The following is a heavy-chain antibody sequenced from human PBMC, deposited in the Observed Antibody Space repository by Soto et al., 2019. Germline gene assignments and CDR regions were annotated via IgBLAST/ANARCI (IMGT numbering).Heavy chain of an antibody. J-gene: IGHJ5*02. CDR3: VRDGTKTLRDWFDP. D-gene: IGHD1-1*01. Sequence: KASETLSLTCTVSCASISGFYWSWIRKSAGKGLEWIGRIYATGTTDYNPSLKSRVMMSVDTSKKQFSLKLRSVTAADTAVYYCVRDGTKTLRDWFDPWGQGISVTVSS. CDR2: IYATGTT. V-gene: IGHV4-4*07. CDR1: CASISGFY.